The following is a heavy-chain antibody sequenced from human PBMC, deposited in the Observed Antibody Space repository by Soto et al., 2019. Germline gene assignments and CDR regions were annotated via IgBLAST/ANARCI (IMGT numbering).Heavy chain of an antibody. CDR1: GFSLSTSGAG. V-gene: IGHV2-5*02. D-gene: IGHD3-9*01. J-gene: IGHJ4*02. CDR2: IYWDDDK. CDR3: AHRRSYYDILTGYPRGTFDY. Sequence: ESGPTLVKPTQTLTLTCTFSGFSLSTSGAGVGWIRQPPGKALEWLALIYWDDDKRYSPSLKSRLTITKDTSKNQVVLTMTNMDPVDTATYYCAHRRSYYDILTGYPRGTFDYWGQGTLVTVSS.